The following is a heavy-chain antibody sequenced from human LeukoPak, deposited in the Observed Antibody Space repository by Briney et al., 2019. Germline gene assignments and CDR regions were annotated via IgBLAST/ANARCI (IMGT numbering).Heavy chain of an antibody. J-gene: IGHJ4*02. CDR1: GFTFSNSW. CDR2: IKEDGSET. Sequence: GGSLRLSCAASGFTFSNSWMTWVRQAPGKGLERVANIKEDGSETYYVGSVRGRFSISRDNVKTSMYLEMNSLRAEDTAVYFCARDRGWQQFDFWGQGTLVTVSS. CDR3: ARDRGWQQFDF. D-gene: IGHD5-24*01. V-gene: IGHV3-7*01.